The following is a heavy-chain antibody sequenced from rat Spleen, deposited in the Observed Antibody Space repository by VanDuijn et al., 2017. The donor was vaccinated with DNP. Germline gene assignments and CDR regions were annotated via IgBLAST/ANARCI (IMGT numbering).Heavy chain of an antibody. CDR2: IWNHGGT. D-gene: IGHD3-2*01. J-gene: IGHJ2*01. CDR3: ARGSAFFDY. V-gene: IGHV2-47*01. CDR1: GLSLTSNS. Sequence: QVQLKESGPGLVQPSQSLSLTCTVPGLSLTSNSVSWIRQPPGKGLEWMVVIWNHGGTDYNSAIKSRLSISRDTSKGQVFLKMDSLQAEDTAMYFCARGSAFFDYWGQGVMVTVSS.